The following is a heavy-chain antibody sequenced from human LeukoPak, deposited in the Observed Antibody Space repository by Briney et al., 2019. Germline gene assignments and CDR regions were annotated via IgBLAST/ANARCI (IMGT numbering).Heavy chain of an antibody. CDR1: GYTFTGYY. J-gene: IGHJ5*02. D-gene: IGHD3-3*01. CDR3: ARGEPPVLRFLEWLLENNWFDP. CDR2: INPNSGGT. V-gene: IGHV1-2*02. Sequence: ASVKVSCKASGYTFTGYYMHWVRQAPGQGLEWMGWINPNSGGTNYAQEFQGRVTMTRDTSISTAYMELSRLRSDDTAVYYCARGEPPVLRFLEWLLENNWFDPWGQGTLVTVSS.